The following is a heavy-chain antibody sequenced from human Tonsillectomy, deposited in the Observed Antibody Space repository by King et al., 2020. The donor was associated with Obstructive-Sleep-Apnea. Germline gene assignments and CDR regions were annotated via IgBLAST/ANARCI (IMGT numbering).Heavy chain of an antibody. CDR2: ISYDGSNK. CDR3: AKSYYDVETRNYFYGMDV. D-gene: IGHD3-3*01. Sequence: VQLVESGGGVVQPGRSLRLSCAASRFSFSNYGMHWVRQAPGKGLEWVAVISYDGSNKYYADSVKGRFTISRDDSKNILYLQMNSLRAEDTAVYYCAKSYYDVETRNYFYGMDVWGQGTTVTVSS. J-gene: IGHJ6*02. V-gene: IGHV3-30*18. CDR1: RFSFSNYG.